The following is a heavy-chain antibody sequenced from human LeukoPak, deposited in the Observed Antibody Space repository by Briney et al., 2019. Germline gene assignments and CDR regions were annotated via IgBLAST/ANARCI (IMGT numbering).Heavy chain of an antibody. CDR3: ARVRLWIQLWSYYFDY. D-gene: IGHD5-18*01. CDR1: GYTFTSYG. Sequence: ASVKVSCKASGYTFTSYGISWVRQAPGQGLEWMGWISAYNGNTNYAQKLRGRVTMTTDTSTSTAYMELRSLRSDDTAVYYCARVRLWIQLWSYYFDYWGQGTLVTVSS. CDR2: ISAYNGNT. V-gene: IGHV1-18*01. J-gene: IGHJ4*02.